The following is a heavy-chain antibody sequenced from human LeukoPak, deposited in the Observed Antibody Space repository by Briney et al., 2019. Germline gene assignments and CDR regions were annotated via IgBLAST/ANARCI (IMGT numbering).Heavy chain of an antibody. D-gene: IGHD3-10*01. J-gene: IGHJ4*02. CDR1: GYTFTSYG. CDR2: ISAYNGNT. Sequence: GASVKVSCKASGYTFTSYGISWVRQAPGQGLEWMGWISAYNGNTNYAQKLQGRVTMTTDTSTSTAYMELRSLRSDDTAVYYCARSTGSGSYRAPFDYWGQGTLVTVSS. V-gene: IGHV1-18*01. CDR3: ARSTGSGSYRAPFDY.